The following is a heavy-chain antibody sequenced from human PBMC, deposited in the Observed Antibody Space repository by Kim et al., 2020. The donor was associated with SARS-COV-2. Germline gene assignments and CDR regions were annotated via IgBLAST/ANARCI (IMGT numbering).Heavy chain of an antibody. V-gene: IGHV3-7*01. CDR1: GFTFSTVW. CDR2: MNHHRIAT. Sequence: GGSLRLSCVASGFTFSTVWMRWFRQATGQGLDVVANMNHHRIATKYVDSVKARFTIFRDNGKDSVYLQMNNLRAEDRAVYYCARDAWAQGWTDGFDYWGQGTLVTVSS. D-gene: IGHD1-26*01. J-gene: IGHJ4*02. CDR3: ARDAWAQGWTDGFDY.